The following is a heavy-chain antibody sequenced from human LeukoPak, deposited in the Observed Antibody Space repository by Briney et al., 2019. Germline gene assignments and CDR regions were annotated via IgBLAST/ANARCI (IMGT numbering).Heavy chain of an antibody. CDR3: ARGDRSGQSNWYDP. CDR1: GGSFSGYY. CDR2: INHSGST. Sequence: SETLSLTCAVYGGSFSGYYWSWIRQPPGKGLEWIGEINHSGSTNYNPSLKSRVTISVDTSKNQFSLKLSSVTAADTAVYYCARGDRSGQSNWYDPWGQGTLVTVSS. D-gene: IGHD6-19*01. V-gene: IGHV4-34*01. J-gene: IGHJ5*02.